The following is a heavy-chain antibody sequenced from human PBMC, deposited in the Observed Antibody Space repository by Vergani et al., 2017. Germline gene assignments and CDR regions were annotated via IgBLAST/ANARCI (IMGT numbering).Heavy chain of an antibody. Sequence: QVQLVQSGAEVKKPGSSVKVSCKASGGTFSSYAISWVRQAPGQGLEWMGGIFPIFGTANYAQKFQGRVTITADESTSTAYMELSSLRSEDTAVYYCARVPRYCSSTSCPNAFDIWGQGTMVTVSS. CDR3: ARVPRYCSSTSCPNAFDI. J-gene: IGHJ3*02. CDR2: IFPIFGTA. D-gene: IGHD2-2*01. CDR1: GGTFSSYA. V-gene: IGHV1-69*01.